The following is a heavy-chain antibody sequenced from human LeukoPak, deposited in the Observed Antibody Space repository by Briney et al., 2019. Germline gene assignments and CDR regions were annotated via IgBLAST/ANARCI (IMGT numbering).Heavy chain of an antibody. CDR2: IYYSGST. CDR3: ATDGRWLQF. CDR1: NGSISGNY. J-gene: IGHJ4*02. Sequence: PSETLSLTCTVSNGSISGNYWTWIRQPPGKGLEWIGYIYYSGSTNYNPSLKSRVTMSVDTSKNQFPLRLRSVTAADTAVYYCATDGRWLQFWGQGTLVTVSS. V-gene: IGHV4-59*01. D-gene: IGHD5-24*01.